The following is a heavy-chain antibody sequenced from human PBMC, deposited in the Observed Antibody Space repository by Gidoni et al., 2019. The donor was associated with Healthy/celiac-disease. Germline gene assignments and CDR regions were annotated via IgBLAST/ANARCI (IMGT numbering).Heavy chain of an antibody. Sequence: EVQLVESGGGLVQPGGSLRLSCAASGFTVSSNYMSWVRQAPGKGLEWVSVIYSGGSTYYADSVKGRFTISRDNSKNTLYLQMNSLRAEDTAVYYCARDYYDSSGGPDAFDIWGQGTMVTVSS. V-gene: IGHV3-66*01. CDR1: GFTVSSNY. J-gene: IGHJ3*02. CDR2: IYSGGST. D-gene: IGHD3-22*01. CDR3: ARDYYDSSGGPDAFDI.